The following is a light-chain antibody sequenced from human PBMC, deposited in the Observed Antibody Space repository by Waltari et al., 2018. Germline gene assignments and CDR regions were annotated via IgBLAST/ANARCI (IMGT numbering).Light chain of an antibody. Sequence: AIQMTQSPSSLSASVGDSVTITCRASQGIRNDLGWYQQKPGKVPKLPIYAASSLQSGVPSRFSGSGSGTDFTLTISSLQPEDFATYYCLQDYNYPYTFGQGTKLEIK. CDR2: AAS. CDR3: LQDYNYPYT. CDR1: QGIRND. J-gene: IGKJ2*01. V-gene: IGKV1-6*01.